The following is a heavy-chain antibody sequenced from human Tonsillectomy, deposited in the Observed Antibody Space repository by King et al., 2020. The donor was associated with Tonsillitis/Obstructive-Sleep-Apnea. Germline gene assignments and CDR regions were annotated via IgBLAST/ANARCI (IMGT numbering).Heavy chain of an antibody. V-gene: IGHV6-1*01. Sequence: VQLQQSGPGLVKPSQTLSLTCAISGDSVSSNNAAWNWIRQSPSRGLEWLGRKYYSSKWSNDYAVSVKSRITISPDTSKNQFSLQLNSVTPEDTAVYYCARGLHTSAWSFDYWGQGTLVTVSS. D-gene: IGHD6-19*01. J-gene: IGHJ4*02. CDR3: ARGLHTSAWSFDY. CDR2: KYYSSKWSN. CDR1: GDSVSSNNAA.